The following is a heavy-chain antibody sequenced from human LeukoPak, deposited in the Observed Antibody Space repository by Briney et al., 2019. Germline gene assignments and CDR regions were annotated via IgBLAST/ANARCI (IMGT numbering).Heavy chain of an antibody. CDR1: GGSISSVGYY. V-gene: IGHV4-31*03. J-gene: IGHJ4*02. CDR2: IYYSGIT. CDR3: ARDGAGFDGSGSYFDY. D-gene: IGHD3-10*01. Sequence: NPSETLSLTCTVSGGSISSVGYYWSWIRQHPGKGLEWVGFIYYSGITDYNPSLKSRLTISVDTSKNQFFLKLSPVTAADTAVYYCARDGAGFDGSGSYFDYWGQGTLVTVSS.